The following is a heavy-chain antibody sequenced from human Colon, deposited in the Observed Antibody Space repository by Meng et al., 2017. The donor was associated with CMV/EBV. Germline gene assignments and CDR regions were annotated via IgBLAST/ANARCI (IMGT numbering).Heavy chain of an antibody. J-gene: IGHJ4*02. CDR3: ARESSGWSTGIDY. V-gene: IGHV4-61*01. CDR2: ISYSGNT. Sequence: GSLRLSCSVSGGSVNNGSNYWTWIRQPPGEGLEWIGYISYSGNTNYNPSLKSRVTISLDTSRNQFSLKLTSMNAADTAIYYCARESSGWSTGIDYWGQGTLVTVSS. D-gene: IGHD6-19*01. CDR1: GGSVNNGSNY.